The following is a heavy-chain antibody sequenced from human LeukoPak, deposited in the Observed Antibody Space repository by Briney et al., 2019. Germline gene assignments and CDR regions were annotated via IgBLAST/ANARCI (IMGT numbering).Heavy chain of an antibody. CDR3: TTWVGAHFDF. Sequence: GGSLRLSCAASGFTFSVYEMNWVRQVPGKGLEWVSTIDGPTFRTHYADSVMGRFTISRDNSKNTLYLQMNSLRAEDTAVYFCTTWVGAHFDFWGQGTLVTVSS. J-gene: IGHJ4*02. CDR1: GFTFSVYE. D-gene: IGHD1-26*01. V-gene: IGHV3-23*01. CDR2: IDGPTFRT.